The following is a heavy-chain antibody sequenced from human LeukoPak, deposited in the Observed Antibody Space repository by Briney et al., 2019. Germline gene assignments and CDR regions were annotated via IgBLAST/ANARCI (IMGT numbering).Heavy chain of an antibody. CDR1: GFTFGKYW. CDR3: ARDSSGWNDHDFDY. CDR2: IWYDGSNK. Sequence: GGSLRLSCVASGFTFGKYWMSWVRQAPGKGLEWVAVIWYDGSNKYYADSVKGRFTISRDNSKNTLYLQMNSLRAEDTAVYYCARDSSGWNDHDFDYWGQGTLVTVSS. V-gene: IGHV3-33*07. D-gene: IGHD1-1*01. J-gene: IGHJ4*02.